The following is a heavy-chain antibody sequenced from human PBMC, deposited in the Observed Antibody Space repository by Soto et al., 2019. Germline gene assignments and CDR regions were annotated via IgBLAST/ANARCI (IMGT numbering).Heavy chain of an antibody. D-gene: IGHD3-22*01. Sequence: WGSLRLSCSASGFTFTNACINWVRQAPGKGLEWVGRIKSKTDGGTTDYAEPVKGRFAISRDDSNNMVYLQMNSLKIEDTAVYYCTTDSYSTIIIVRFDYWGHGTLVTVSS. CDR2: IKSKTDGGTT. CDR3: TTDSYSTIIIVRFDY. CDR1: GFTFTNAC. V-gene: IGHV3-15*07. J-gene: IGHJ4*01.